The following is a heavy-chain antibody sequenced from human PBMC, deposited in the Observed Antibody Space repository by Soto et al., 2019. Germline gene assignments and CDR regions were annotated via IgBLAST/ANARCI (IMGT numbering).Heavy chain of an antibody. J-gene: IGHJ4*02. CDR2: IIPIFGTA. Sequence: QVQLVQSGAEVKKPGSSVKVSCKASGGTFSSYAISWVRQAPGQGLEWMGGIIPIFGTANYAQKFQGRVTITAGESTSTADSELSSLRSEDTAVYYCAREGGWDYRSGSYLDYWGQGTLVTVSS. CDR1: GGTFSSYA. D-gene: IGHD3-10*01. V-gene: IGHV1-69*01. CDR3: AREGGWDYRSGSYLDY.